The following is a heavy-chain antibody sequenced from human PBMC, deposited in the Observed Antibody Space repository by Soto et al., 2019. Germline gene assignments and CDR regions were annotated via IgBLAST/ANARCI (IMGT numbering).Heavy chain of an antibody. CDR3: ARDSYHYDNSGAPFDY. CDR1: GFTFSSYS. Sequence: EVQLVESGGGLVKPGGSLRLSCVASGFTFSSYSMNWVRQAPGKGLEWVSSISSTSTYIYYADSVKGQFTISRDNAKNSLYLQMNSLRAEDTALYYCARDSYHYDNSGAPFDYWGQGTLVTVSS. D-gene: IGHD3-22*01. J-gene: IGHJ4*02. V-gene: IGHV3-21*01. CDR2: ISSTSTYI.